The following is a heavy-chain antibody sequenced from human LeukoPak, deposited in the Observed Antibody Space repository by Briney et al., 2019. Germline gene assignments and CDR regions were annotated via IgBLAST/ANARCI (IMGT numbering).Heavy chain of an antibody. J-gene: IGHJ4*02. CDR2: IKQDGSEK. Sequence: GGSLRLSCAASGFTFSTYWMSWVRQAPGKGLEWVANIKQDGSEKYYVDSVKGRFTISRDNAKNSLYLQMNSLRAEDTAVYYCARDAYGYSDYNGINYWGQGTLVTVSS. D-gene: IGHD5-12*01. CDR1: GFTFSTYW. CDR3: ARDAYGYSDYNGINY. V-gene: IGHV3-7*01.